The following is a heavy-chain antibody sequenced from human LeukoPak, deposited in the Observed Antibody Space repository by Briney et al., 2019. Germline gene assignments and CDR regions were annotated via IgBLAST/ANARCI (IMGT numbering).Heavy chain of an antibody. J-gene: IGHJ4*02. CDR1: GYTFTGYY. V-gene: IGHV1-46*03. D-gene: IGHD3-3*01. CDR3: ALIFGFWSGYSSLDY. CDR2: INPSGGST. Sequence: APVKVSCKASGYTFTGYYMHWVRQAPGQGLEWMGIINPSGGSTSYAQKFQGRVTMTRDTSTSTVYMELSSLRSEDTAVYYCALIFGFWSGYSSLDYWGQGTLVTVSS.